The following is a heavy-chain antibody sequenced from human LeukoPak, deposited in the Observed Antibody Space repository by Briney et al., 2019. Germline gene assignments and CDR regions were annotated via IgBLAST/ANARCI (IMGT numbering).Heavy chain of an antibody. CDR1: GFTFGSYG. D-gene: IGHD4-17*01. Sequence: GRSLRLSCAASGFTFGSYGMHWVRQAPGKGLEWVAVISYDGSNKYYADSVKGRFTISRDNSKNTLYLQMNSLRAEDTAVYYCAKLTSMTTVTYDAFDIWGQGTMVTVSS. CDR2: ISYDGSNK. J-gene: IGHJ3*02. CDR3: AKLTSMTTVTYDAFDI. V-gene: IGHV3-30*18.